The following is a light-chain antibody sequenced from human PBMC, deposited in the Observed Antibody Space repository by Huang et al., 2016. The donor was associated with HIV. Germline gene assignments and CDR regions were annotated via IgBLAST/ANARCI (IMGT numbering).Light chain of an antibody. V-gene: IGKV1-9*01. CDR3: RQLYDYPLT. CDR2: AAS. CDR1: QGISSY. J-gene: IGKJ5*01. Sequence: IQLTQSPSSQSASVGDRVTITCRASQGISSYLAWYQQKPGKAPKLLIFAASTLQSGVPSRFSGSGSGTDFTRTINSLQPEDFATFYCRQLYDYPLTFGQGARLEIK.